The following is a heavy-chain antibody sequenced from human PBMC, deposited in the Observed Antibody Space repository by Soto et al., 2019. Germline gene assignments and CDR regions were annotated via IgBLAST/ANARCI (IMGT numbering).Heavy chain of an antibody. V-gene: IGHV3-30*03. CDR2: ISYDGTEK. CDR1: GFSFAYYG. Sequence: QVQLVESGGGVVQPGRSLRLSCAASGFSFAYYGMHWVRQAPGKGLEWVAVISYDGTEKYYEDSVKGRFTISRDNTKNRLDLQMNGLRGEDTAVYFCATAYATTALDSWGQGILVTVSS. J-gene: IGHJ4*02. CDR3: ATAYATTALDS. D-gene: IGHD4-17*01.